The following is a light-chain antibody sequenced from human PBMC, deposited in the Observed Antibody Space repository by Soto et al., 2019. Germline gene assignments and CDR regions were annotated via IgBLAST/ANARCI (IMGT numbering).Light chain of an antibody. V-gene: IGKV3-20*01. Sequence: EIVLTQSPGTLSLSPGERATLSCRASQSVSSNHLAWYQQKPGQAPRLLIYGASTRASGIPDRFTGGGAGTGFTLTISRLEPEDSAVYYCQQYGSSPTFGGGTKVDIK. CDR3: QQYGSSPT. CDR2: GAS. J-gene: IGKJ4*01. CDR1: QSVSSNH.